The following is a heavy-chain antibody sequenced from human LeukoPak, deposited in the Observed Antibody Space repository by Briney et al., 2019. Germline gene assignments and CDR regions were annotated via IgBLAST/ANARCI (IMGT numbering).Heavy chain of an antibody. V-gene: IGHV1-2*02. D-gene: IGHD1-26*01. CDR1: EYTFTGYY. CDR2: IDPNSGGV. Sequence: ASVKVSCKASEYTFTGYYLHWVRQAPGQGLEWMGWIDPNSGGVNYAQKFQGRVTMTRDTSIDTAYLELSRLRSDDSAVYYCARSTGSYIGYNWFDPWGQGTLVTVSS. J-gene: IGHJ5*02. CDR3: ARSTGSYIGYNWFDP.